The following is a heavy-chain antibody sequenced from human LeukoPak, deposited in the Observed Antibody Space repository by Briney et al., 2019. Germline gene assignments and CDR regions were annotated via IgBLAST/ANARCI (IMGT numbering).Heavy chain of an antibody. D-gene: IGHD5-18*01. J-gene: IGHJ4*02. CDR1: GVSIQSYW. CDR2: IYTTGRT. CDR3: ARSGYTISAYHSDF. Sequence: SETLSLTCDVSGVSIQSYWWSWVRKPAGKGLEWIGRIYTTGRTNYSPSFQSRVTMSIDVSSNQFSLTLRSVTAADTAVYYCARSGYTISAYHSDFWGQGAPVTVCS. V-gene: IGHV4-4*07.